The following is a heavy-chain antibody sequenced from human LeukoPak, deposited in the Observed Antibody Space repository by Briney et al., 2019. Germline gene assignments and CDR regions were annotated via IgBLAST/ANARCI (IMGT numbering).Heavy chain of an antibody. J-gene: IGHJ4*02. CDR2: ISGSGGST. Sequence: GGSLRLSCSASGFTFSSFAMSWVRQAPGKGLEWVSGISGSGGSTYYADSMKGRFTISRDNSKNTLYLQINSLRAEDTAVYYCARGGEMATVPHLYYFDYWGQGTLVTVSS. CDR3: ARGGEMATVPHLYYFDY. V-gene: IGHV3-23*01. D-gene: IGHD5-24*01. CDR1: GFTFSSFA.